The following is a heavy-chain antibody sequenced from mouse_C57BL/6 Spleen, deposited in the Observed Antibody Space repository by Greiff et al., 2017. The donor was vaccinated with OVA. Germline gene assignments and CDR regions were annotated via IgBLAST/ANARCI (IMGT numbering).Heavy chain of an antibody. V-gene: IGHV2-5*01. CDR3: AKGLITTWGAMDY. Sequence: QVQLQQSGPGLVQPSQSLSITCTVSGFSLTSYGVHWVRQSPGKGLEWLGVIWRGGSTDYNAAFMSRLSITKDNSKSQVFFKMNSLQADDTAIYYCAKGLITTWGAMDYWGQGTSVTVSS. D-gene: IGHD1-1*01. CDR2: IWRGGST. J-gene: IGHJ4*01. CDR1: GFSLTSYG.